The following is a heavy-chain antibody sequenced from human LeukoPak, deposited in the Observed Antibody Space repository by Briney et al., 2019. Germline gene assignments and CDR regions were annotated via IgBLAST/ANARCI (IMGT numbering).Heavy chain of an antibody. CDR2: FYTGGST. Sequence: SETLSLTCTVSGGSFTNYHWSWVRQPAGKGLEWIARFYTGGSTTYNPSLNGRATMSVDTSMNHFSLKLTSVTAADTAIYCATVEVGTVDVFDIWGQGTMVTVSS. CDR1: GGSFTNYH. CDR3: ATVEVGTVDVFDI. J-gene: IGHJ3*02. V-gene: IGHV4-4*07. D-gene: IGHD1-26*01.